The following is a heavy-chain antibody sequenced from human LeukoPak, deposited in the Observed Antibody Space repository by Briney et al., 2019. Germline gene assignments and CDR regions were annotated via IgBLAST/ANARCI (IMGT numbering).Heavy chain of an antibody. Sequence: SETLSLTCTVSGGSISSYYWGWIRQPPGKGLEWIGSIYYSGSTYYNPSLKSRVTISIGTSKNNFSLQLNSVTAADTALYYCASAGSSGYDFDFWGQGTLVTVSS. CDR2: IYYSGST. D-gene: IGHD5-12*01. CDR1: GGSISSYY. CDR3: ASAGSSGYDFDF. V-gene: IGHV4-39*02. J-gene: IGHJ4*02.